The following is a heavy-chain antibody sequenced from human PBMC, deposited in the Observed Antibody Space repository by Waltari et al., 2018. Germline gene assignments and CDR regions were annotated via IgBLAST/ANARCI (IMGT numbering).Heavy chain of an antibody. V-gene: IGHV4-39*01. CDR1: VVPITTNRHY. CDR2: ISYNGAT. Sequence: QLQLQESGPGLVMPLETLSLTCSVSVVPITTNRHYWGWIRQPPGQGLEWIGTISYNGATYSSPSLRSRVTIFRDTSKNQLSLKLGSVTAADTAFYYCATYIGASLGTAAFDVWGQGTMVTVSS. D-gene: IGHD5-12*01. CDR3: ATYIGASLGTAAFDV. J-gene: IGHJ3*01.